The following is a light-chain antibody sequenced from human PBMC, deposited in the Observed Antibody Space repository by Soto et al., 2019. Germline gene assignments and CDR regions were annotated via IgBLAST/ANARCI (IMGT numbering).Light chain of an antibody. V-gene: IGKV1-27*01. Sequence: DIQMTQSPSSLSASVGDRVTITCRASQGISNYLAWYQQKPGKVPKLLIYAASTLQSGVPSRFSGSGSGTDVTLTITSLQHEDVATYYCQKYNSAPSLTFGGGTKVEIK. J-gene: IGKJ4*01. CDR2: AAS. CDR3: QKYNSAPSLT. CDR1: QGISNY.